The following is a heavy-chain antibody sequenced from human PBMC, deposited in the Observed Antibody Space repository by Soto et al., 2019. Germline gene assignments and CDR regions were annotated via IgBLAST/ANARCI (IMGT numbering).Heavy chain of an antibody. Sequence: QVQLQEPGPGLVKPSQTLSLTCSVSGGSIDSGGYYWSWIRQRPGEGLDYIGYISHSGDTYYNPSLRSRTAILSDRSRNQFSLRLSSVTPADTAVYYCARGILYFGVTYLDYWGQGAQVTVSS. D-gene: IGHD3-10*01. CDR1: GGSIDSGGYY. CDR2: ISHSGDT. CDR3: ARGILYFGVTYLDY. V-gene: IGHV4-31*03. J-gene: IGHJ4*02.